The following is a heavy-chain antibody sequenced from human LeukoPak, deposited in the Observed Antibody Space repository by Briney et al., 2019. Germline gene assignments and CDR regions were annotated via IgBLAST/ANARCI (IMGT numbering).Heavy chain of an antibody. CDR1: GGSISNYY. V-gene: IGHV4-59*08. J-gene: IGHJ3*02. Sequence: SETLSLTCTVSGGSISNYYWNWIRQPPGKGLEWIGYIYYTGNTYYNPSLKSRVTISVDTSKNQFSLKLSSVTAAETAVYYCARHDSSGPYNAFDIWGQGTMVTVSS. D-gene: IGHD3-22*01. CDR2: IYYTGNT. CDR3: ARHDSSGPYNAFDI.